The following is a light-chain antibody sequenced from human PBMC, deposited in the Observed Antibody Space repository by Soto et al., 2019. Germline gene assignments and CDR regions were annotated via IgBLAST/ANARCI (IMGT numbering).Light chain of an antibody. J-gene: IGLJ3*02. CDR2: EVS. CDR1: SSDVGGYNY. CDR3: SSYAGSNLWV. V-gene: IGLV2-8*01. Sequence: QSALTQPPSASGSPGQSVTISCTGTSSDVGGYNYVSWYQQHPGKAPELMIYEVSKRPSGVPDRFSGSKSGNTASLTVSGLQAEDEADYYCSSYAGSNLWVFGGGTKLTVL.